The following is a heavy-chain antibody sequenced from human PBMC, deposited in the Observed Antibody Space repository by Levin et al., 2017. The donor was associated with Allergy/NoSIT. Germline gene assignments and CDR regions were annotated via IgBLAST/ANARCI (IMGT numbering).Heavy chain of an antibody. CDR1: GFIFSAYS. D-gene: IGHD3-10*01. Sequence: PGGSLRLSCAASGFIFSAYSLHWVRQAPGKGLDWVALLSYDGSDKYYADSVKGRFTVSRDNSKNTLYLQMSSLGIEDTGIYYCAKVGWFGGLVGGSFEYWGQGTLVTVSS. J-gene: IGHJ4*02. CDR3: AKVGWFGGLVGGSFEY. CDR2: LSYDGSDK. V-gene: IGHV3-30-3*01.